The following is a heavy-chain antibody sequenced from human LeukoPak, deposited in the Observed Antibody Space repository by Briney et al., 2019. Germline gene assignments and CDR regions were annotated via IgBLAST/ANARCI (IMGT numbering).Heavy chain of an antibody. CDR2: ISWNSGSI. Sequence: GGSLRLSCAASVFTFDDYAMHWVRQAPGKGLEWGSGISWNSGSIGYADSVKGRFTISRDNAKNSLYLQMNSLRAEDTALYYCAKGLWFGEFHPFDYWGQGTLVTVSS. CDR1: VFTFDDYA. V-gene: IGHV3-9*01. D-gene: IGHD3-10*01. J-gene: IGHJ4*02. CDR3: AKGLWFGEFHPFDY.